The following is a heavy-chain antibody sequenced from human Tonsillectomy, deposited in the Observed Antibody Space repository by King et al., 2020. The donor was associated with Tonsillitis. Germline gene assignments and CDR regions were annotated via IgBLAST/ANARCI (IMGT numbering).Heavy chain of an antibody. Sequence: VQLQESGPGLVKPSQTLSLTCTVSGGSISSGGYYWSWIRQHPGKGLEWIGYIYYSGSTYYNPSLKSRGTISVDTSKNQFSLKLSSVTAADTAVYYCAREARRMGWYFDLWGRGPLVTVSS. CDR2: IYYSGST. J-gene: IGHJ2*01. CDR3: AREARRMGWYFDL. V-gene: IGHV4-31*03. D-gene: IGHD5-24*01. CDR1: GGSISSGGYY.